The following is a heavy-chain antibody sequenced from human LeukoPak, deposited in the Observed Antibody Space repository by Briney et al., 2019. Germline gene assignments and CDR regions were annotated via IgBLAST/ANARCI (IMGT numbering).Heavy chain of an antibody. CDR2: IYTSGTT. D-gene: IGHD1-26*01. CDR3: ARDVPSAFSGTYVDV. V-gene: IGHV4-4*07. Sequence: SETLSLTCTVSGASLRNNYWSWIRQPAGKGLEWIGRIYTSGTTTYNPSLESRVTMSVDTSKNQFSLNLSSVTDADTAVYYCARDVPSAFSGTYVDVWGQATTVTVSS. J-gene: IGHJ6*02. CDR1: GASLRNNY.